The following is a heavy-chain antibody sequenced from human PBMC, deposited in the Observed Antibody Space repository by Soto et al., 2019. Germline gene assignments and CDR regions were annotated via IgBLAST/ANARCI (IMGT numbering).Heavy chain of an antibody. D-gene: IGHD6-13*01. V-gene: IGHV3-9*01. Sequence: GGSLRLSCAASGFTFDDYAMHWVRQAPGKGLEWVSGISWNSGSIGYADSVKGRFTISRDNAKNSLYLQMNSLRAEDTALYYCAKGSIAAGLYYYYYGMDVWGQGTTVTVSS. CDR1: GFTFDDYA. J-gene: IGHJ6*02. CDR2: ISWNSGSI. CDR3: AKGSIAAGLYYYYYGMDV.